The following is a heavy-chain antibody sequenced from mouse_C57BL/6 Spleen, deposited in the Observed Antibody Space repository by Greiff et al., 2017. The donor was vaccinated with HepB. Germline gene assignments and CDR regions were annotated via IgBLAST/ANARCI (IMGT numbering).Heavy chain of an antibody. CDR2: IEPNSGGT. D-gene: IGHD1-1*01. CDR1: GYTFTSYW. Sequence: QVQLQQPGAELVKPGASVKLSCKASGYTFTSYWMHWVKQRPGRGLEWIGRIEPNSGGTTYNEKFKSKATLTVDKPSSTAYMQLSSLTSEDSAVYYCARSRDRSSLYFDYWGQGTTLTVSS. CDR3: ARSRDRSSLYFDY. J-gene: IGHJ2*01. V-gene: IGHV1-72*01.